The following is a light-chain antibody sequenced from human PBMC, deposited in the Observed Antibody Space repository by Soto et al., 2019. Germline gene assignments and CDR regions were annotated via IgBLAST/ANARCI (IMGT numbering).Light chain of an antibody. J-gene: IGKJ3*01. Sequence: DIQMTQSPSSLSASVGDRVTIACRTSQSIRSSLNWYQQKPGKAPNLLIYAASRLQSGVPSRFSGSGSGTDFTHTISSLQPADFETYYCQQSYSTPFTFGHGTKVDI. CDR3: QQSYSTPFT. V-gene: IGKV1-39*01. CDR1: QSIRSS. CDR2: AAS.